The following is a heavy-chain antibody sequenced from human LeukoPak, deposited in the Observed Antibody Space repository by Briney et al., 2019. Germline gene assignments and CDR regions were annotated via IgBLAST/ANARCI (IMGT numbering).Heavy chain of an antibody. CDR1: GGSISSGSYY. Sequence: PSETLSLTCTVSGGSISSGSYYWSWIRQPDGKGLEWIGRIYTSGSTNYNPSLKSRVTISVDTSKNQFSLKLSSVTAADTAVYYCARVGITMIVVLWGQGTLVTVSS. J-gene: IGHJ4*02. CDR2: IYTSGST. V-gene: IGHV4-61*02. D-gene: IGHD3-22*01. CDR3: ARVGITMIVVL.